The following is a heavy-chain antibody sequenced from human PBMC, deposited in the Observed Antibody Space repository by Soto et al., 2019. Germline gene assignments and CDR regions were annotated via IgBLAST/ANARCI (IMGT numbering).Heavy chain of an antibody. Sequence: QVELQESGPRLVRPSETLYLTCTVSGGSMSGYHWRWVRQPAGKGLEWIGRVHSTGSTDYNPSVESRITVSLDTSKKHFSLKLRSVTAADTALSFCARDSVFLTLCDYWGKGSLVTVSS. D-gene: IGHD2-8*01. CDR3: ARDSVFLTLCDY. CDR2: VHSTGST. J-gene: IGHJ4*02. CDR1: GGSMSGYH. V-gene: IGHV4-4*07.